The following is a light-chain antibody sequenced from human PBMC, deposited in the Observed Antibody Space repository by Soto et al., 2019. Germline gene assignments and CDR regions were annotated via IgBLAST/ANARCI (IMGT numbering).Light chain of an antibody. J-gene: IGLJ1*01. CDR1: SSDVGGYNY. Sequence: SVLTQPRSVSGSPGQSITISCTGTSSDVGGYNYVSWYQQHPGKAPKLMIYEVSNRPSGVSNRFSGSKSGNTASLTISGLQAEDEADYYCSSYTSSGTLYVFGTGTKVTVL. V-gene: IGLV2-14*01. CDR2: EVS. CDR3: SSYTSSGTLYV.